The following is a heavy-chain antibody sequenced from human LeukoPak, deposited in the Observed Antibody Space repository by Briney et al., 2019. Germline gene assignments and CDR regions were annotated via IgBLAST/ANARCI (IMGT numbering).Heavy chain of an antibody. CDR1: GFMFSTYW. V-gene: IGHV3-7*01. J-gene: IGHJ4*02. Sequence: GGSLRLSCAASGFMFSTYWMTWVRQAPGKGPEWVANIKPDGSETYYVDAVKSRFTISRDNTKNLLYLQMNNLRGEDAAVYHCGGFGYEAGVDLWGQGTLVTVSS. D-gene: IGHD2-15*01. CDR2: IKPDGSET. CDR3: GGFGYEAGVDL.